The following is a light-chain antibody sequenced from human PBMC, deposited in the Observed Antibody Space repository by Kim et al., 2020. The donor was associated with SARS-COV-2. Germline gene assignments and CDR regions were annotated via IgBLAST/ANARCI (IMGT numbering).Light chain of an antibody. V-gene: IGKV1-39*01. CDR2: TAS. J-gene: IGKJ2*01. CDR1: QSISDY. Sequence: DIQMTQSPSSLSVSVGDRVTITCRAGQSISDYLNWYQQKAGKAPKLLIYTASNLQSGVPSRFSGSGSGTYFTLTISSLQPEDFASYYCQQSYSAPYTFGQGTKLEI. CDR3: QQSYSAPYT.